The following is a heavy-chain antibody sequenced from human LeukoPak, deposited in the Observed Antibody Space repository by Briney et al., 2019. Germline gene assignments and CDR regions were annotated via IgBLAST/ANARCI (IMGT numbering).Heavy chain of an antibody. CDR3: ARGRTVTTHCFHY. CDR2: ISIDESTT. J-gene: IGHJ4*02. V-gene: IGHV3-74*01. Sequence: GGSLRLSCAASGFTFSRYAMSWVRQAPGKGLVWVSRISIDESTTTYADSVKGRFTISRDNAKNTLYLQMNSLRAEDTAVYYCARGRTVTTHCFHYWSQGTLVTVSS. D-gene: IGHD4-17*01. CDR1: GFTFSRYA.